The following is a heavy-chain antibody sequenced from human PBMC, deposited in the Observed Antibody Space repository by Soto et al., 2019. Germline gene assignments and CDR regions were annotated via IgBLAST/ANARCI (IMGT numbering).Heavy chain of an antibody. J-gene: IGHJ5*02. CDR3: KRDRDAYNQPGDNWFDP. D-gene: IGHD1-1*01. V-gene: IGHV1-18*04. Sequence: VASVKVSCKASGYTFSAYCISWVRQAPGQGLEWMGWISTYSGNTNYAQKFQARVTMTTDTSTSTAYMELRSLRFDDTAVYYCKRDRDAYNQPGDNWFDPWGQGTLVTVSS. CDR1: GYTFSAYC. CDR2: ISTYSGNT.